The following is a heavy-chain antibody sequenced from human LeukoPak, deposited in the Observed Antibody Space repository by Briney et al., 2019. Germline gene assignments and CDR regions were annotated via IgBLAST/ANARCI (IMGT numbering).Heavy chain of an antibody. CDR3: ARGGSYCSSTRCYDTLGYFDL. J-gene: IGHJ2*01. Sequence: GGSLRLSCTASGFTFSSYWMSWVRQAPGKGLEWVANIKQDGSEKYYVDSVKGRFTISRDNAKNSLYLQMNSLRAEDTAVYYCARGGSYCSSTRCYDTLGYFDLWGRGTLVTVSS. V-gene: IGHV3-7*01. CDR2: IKQDGSEK. D-gene: IGHD2-2*01. CDR1: GFTFSSYW.